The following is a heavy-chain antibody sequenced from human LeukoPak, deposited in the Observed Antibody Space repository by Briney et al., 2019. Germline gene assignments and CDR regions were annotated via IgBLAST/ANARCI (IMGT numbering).Heavy chain of an antibody. J-gene: IGHJ3*01. V-gene: IGHV3-23*01. CDR3: AKDIQLST. CDR1: RFNFRDAA. D-gene: IGHD5-24*01. CDR2: ISFSGDNS. Sequence: PGGSLRLSCAASRFNFRDAAMTWVRQAPGKGLEWVSLISFSGDNSYYADSVKGRFTISRDNSKNTLSLQMNSLRVEDTAIYYCAKDIQLSTWGLGTMVTVSS.